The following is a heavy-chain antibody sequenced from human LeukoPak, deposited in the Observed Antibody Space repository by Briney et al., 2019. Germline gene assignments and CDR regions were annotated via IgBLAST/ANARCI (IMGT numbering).Heavy chain of an antibody. CDR1: GFTFSSYG. V-gene: IGHV3-30*18. CDR2: ISYDGSNK. Sequence: GRSLRLSCAASGFTFSSYGMHWVRQAPGKGLEWVAVISYDGSNKYYADSVKGRFTISRDNSKNTLYLQMNSLRAEDTAVYYCAKNFGEYQLLDPMMKYWGQGTLVTVSS. D-gene: IGHD2-2*01. J-gene: IGHJ4*02. CDR3: AKNFGEYQLLDPMMKY.